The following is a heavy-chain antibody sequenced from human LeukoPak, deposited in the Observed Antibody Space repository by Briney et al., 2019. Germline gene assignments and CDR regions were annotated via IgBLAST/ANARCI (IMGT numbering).Heavy chain of an antibody. J-gene: IGHJ5*02. CDR1: GGSTSSYY. CDR2: IYVSGST. Sequence: PSETLSLTCTVSGGSTSSYYWSWIRQSAGKGLEWIGRIYVSGSTTYNPSLNSRVTMSLDTSKNQFSLKLSSVTAADTAVYYCARDSSGWYRWFDPWGQGTLVTVSS. D-gene: IGHD6-19*01. CDR3: ARDSSGWYRWFDP. V-gene: IGHV4-4*07.